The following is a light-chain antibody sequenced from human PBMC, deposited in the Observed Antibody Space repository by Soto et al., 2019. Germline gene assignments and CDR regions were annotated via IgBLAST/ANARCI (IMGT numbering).Light chain of an antibody. J-gene: IGKJ1*01. V-gene: IGKV3-15*01. CDR2: GVS. CDR3: QQRSNWPRT. CDR1: QSVSVN. Sequence: EIVMTQSPGTLSVSPGERATLSCRASQSVSVNLAWYQQKPGQAPRLLIYGVSTRATGIPARFSGSESGTEFTLTISSLQSEDFAVYYCQQRSNWPRTFXQGTKVDIK.